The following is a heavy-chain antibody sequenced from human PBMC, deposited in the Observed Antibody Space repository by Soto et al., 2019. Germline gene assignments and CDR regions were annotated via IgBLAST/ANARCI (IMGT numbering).Heavy chain of an antibody. V-gene: IGHV4-30-4*01. CDR2: IYYSGST. Sequence: SETLSLTCTVSGGSISSGDYYWSWIRQPPGKGLEWIGYIYYSGSTYYNPSLKSRVTISVDTSKNQFSLKLSSVTAADTAVYYCASVGDYGDGWFDPWGQGTLVTVSS. D-gene: IGHD4-17*01. CDR1: GGSISSGDYY. CDR3: ASVGDYGDGWFDP. J-gene: IGHJ5*02.